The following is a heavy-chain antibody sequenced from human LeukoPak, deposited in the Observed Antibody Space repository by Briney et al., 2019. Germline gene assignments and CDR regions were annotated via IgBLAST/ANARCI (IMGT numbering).Heavy chain of an antibody. D-gene: IGHD3-22*01. V-gene: IGHV1-18*01. CDR2: ISAYNGNT. Sequence: GASVKVSCKASAYTFTSYGISWVRQAPGQGLEWMGWISAYNGNTNYAQKLQGRVTMTTDTSTSTAYMELRSLRSDDTAVYYCARIGAYYYDSSGYPAEYFQHWGQGTLVTVSS. J-gene: IGHJ1*01. CDR1: AYTFTSYG. CDR3: ARIGAYYYDSSGYPAEYFQH.